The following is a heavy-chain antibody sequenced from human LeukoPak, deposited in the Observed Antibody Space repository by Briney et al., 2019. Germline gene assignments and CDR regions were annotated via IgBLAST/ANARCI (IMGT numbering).Heavy chain of an antibody. D-gene: IGHD2-2*02. V-gene: IGHV3-48*03. Sequence: GGSLRLSCAASGFTFSSYEMNWVRQAPGKGLEWVSYISSSGSTIYYADSVKGRFTISRDNAKNSLYLQMNSLRAEDTAVYYCATPYCSSTSCYTVYYFDYWGQGTLVTVSS. CDR3: ATPYCSSTSCYTVYYFDY. CDR2: ISSSGSTI. J-gene: IGHJ4*02. CDR1: GFTFSSYE.